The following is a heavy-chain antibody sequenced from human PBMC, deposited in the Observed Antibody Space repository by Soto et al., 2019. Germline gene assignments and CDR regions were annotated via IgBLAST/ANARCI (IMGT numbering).Heavy chain of an antibody. D-gene: IGHD3-10*01. CDR3: AKDSTHASMVRSHGMDV. J-gene: IGHJ6*01. V-gene: IGHV3-23*01. CDR1: GFTFRSYT. CDR2: ISSAVGLI. Sequence: GSLRLSSEASGFTFRSYTMDWVRQAPGKGLEWVATISSAVGLIHYADSVKCRVTISRDNAKNTVYLQMNSLRAEDTAVYYCAKDSTHASMVRSHGMDVWGQGTTV.